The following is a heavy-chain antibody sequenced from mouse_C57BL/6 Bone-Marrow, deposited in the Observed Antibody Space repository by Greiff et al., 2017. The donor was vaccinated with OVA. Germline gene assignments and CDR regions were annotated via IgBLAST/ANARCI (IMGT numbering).Heavy chain of an antibody. V-gene: IGHV1-74*01. CDR3: AITYYYGSRWFAY. D-gene: IGHD1-1*01. Sequence: QVQLQQPGAELVKPGASVKVSCKASGYTFTSYWMHWVKQRPGQGLEWIGRIHPSDSDTNYNQKFKGKATLTVDKSSSTAYMQLSSLTSEDSAVYYCAITYYYGSRWFAYWGQGTLVTVSA. J-gene: IGHJ3*01. CDR1: GYTFTSYW. CDR2: IHPSDSDT.